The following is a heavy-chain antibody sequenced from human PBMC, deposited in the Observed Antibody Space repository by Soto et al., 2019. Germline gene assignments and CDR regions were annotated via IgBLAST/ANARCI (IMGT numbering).Heavy chain of an antibody. Sequence: ASVKVSCKASGGTFSSYTISWVRQAPGQRLEWMGWIDAGNGNTRYSQNFQGRVTITRDTSASTAYMELSSLRSEDTAVYYCATPLYGGTAYYYYGMDVWGQGTTVTVSS. V-gene: IGHV1-3*01. D-gene: IGHD2-8*01. CDR3: ATPLYGGTAYYYYGMDV. J-gene: IGHJ6*02. CDR1: GGTFSSYT. CDR2: IDAGNGNT.